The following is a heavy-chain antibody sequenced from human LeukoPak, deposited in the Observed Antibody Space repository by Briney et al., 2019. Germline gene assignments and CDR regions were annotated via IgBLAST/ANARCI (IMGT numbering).Heavy chain of an antibody. CDR3: ARSSPIFGVVLADP. CDR1: GYTFTGYY. D-gene: IGHD3-3*01. CDR2: INPNSGGT. V-gene: IGHV1-2*02. J-gene: IGHJ5*02. Sequence: ASVKVSFKASGYTFTGYYMHWVRQAPGQGLEWMGWINPNSGGTNYAQKFQGRVTMTRDTSISTAYMELSRLRSDDTAVYYCARSSPIFGVVLADPWGQGTLVTVSS.